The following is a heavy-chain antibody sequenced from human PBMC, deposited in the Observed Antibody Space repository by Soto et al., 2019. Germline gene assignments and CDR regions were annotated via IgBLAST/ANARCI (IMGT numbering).Heavy chain of an antibody. J-gene: IGHJ4*02. CDR1: GGSVSSGSYY. D-gene: IGHD3-22*01. Sequence: SETLSLTCTVSGGSVSSGSYYWSWIRQPPGKGLEWIGYIYYSGSTNYNPSLKSRVTISVDTSKDQFSLKLGSVTAADTAVYYCARAKGGGGYYDSSGYYPIDYCGQRTLVTVSS. CDR2: IYYSGST. CDR3: ARAKGGGGYYDSSGYYPIDY. V-gene: IGHV4-61*01.